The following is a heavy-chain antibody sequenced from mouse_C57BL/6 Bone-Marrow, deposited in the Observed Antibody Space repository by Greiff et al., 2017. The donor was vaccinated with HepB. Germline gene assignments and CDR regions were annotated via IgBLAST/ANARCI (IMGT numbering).Heavy chain of an antibody. Sequence: QVQLQQSGPELVKPGASVKISCKASGYAFSSSWMNWVKQRPGKGLEWIGRIYPGDGDTNYNGKFKGKATLTADKSSSTAYMQLSSLTSEDSAVYFCARTGGDYWGQGTSVTVSS. CDR3: ARTGGDY. CDR2: IYPGDGDT. J-gene: IGHJ4*01. V-gene: IGHV1-82*01. CDR1: GYAFSSSW.